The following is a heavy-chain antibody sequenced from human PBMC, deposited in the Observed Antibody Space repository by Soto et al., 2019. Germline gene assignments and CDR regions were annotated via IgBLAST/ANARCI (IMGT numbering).Heavy chain of an antibody. V-gene: IGHV3-15*01. J-gene: IGHJ4*02. Sequence: GGSLRLSCAASGFTFSNAWMSWVRQAPGKGLEWVGRIKSKTDGGTTDYAAPVKGGLTISRDDSKNTLYLQMNSLKTEDTAVYYCTTPEWELLNYFDYWGQGTLVTVSS. CDR3: TTPEWELLNYFDY. CDR1: GFTFSNAW. D-gene: IGHD1-26*01. CDR2: IKSKTDGGTT.